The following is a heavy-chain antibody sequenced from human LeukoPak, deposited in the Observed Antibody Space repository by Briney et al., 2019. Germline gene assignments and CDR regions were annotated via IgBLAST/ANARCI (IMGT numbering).Heavy chain of an antibody. Sequence: ASVRVSCKASGYTFTSYAMHWVRQAHGQRLEWMGWINAGNGKTKYSQKFQGRVTITRDTSASTAYMELSSLRSEDTAVYYCAREVVVAAPGHWFDHWGQGTLVTVSS. CDR3: AREVVVAAPGHWFDH. D-gene: IGHD2-15*01. CDR2: INAGNGKT. CDR1: GYTFTSYA. J-gene: IGHJ5*02. V-gene: IGHV1-3*01.